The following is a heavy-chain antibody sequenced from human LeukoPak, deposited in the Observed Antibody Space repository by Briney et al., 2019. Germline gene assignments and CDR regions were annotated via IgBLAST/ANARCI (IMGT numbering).Heavy chain of an antibody. CDR2: IYPGDSDT. D-gene: IGHD1-14*01. Sequence: GESLKISCKGSGYSFTSNWIGWVRQMPGKGLEWMGIIYPGDSDTRYSPSFQGRVTISADKSITTAYLQWSSLKASDTAIYYCAKGEPTGNFDYLGQGTLVTVSS. J-gene: IGHJ4*02. CDR1: GYSFTSNW. V-gene: IGHV5-51*01. CDR3: AKGEPTGNFDY.